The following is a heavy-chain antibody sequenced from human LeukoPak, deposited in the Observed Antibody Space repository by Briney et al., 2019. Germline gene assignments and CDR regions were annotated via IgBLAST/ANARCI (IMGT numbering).Heavy chain of an antibody. D-gene: IGHD6-13*01. CDR1: GLTFSSYW. J-gene: IGHJ4*02. CDR3: AKDHDVAAAGYYFDY. V-gene: IGHV3-7*01. CDR2: IKQDGSEK. Sequence: PGGSLRLSCAASGLTFSSYWMSWVRQAPGKGLEWVANIKQDGSEKYYADSVKGRFTISRDNSKNTLYLQMNSLRAEDTAVYYCAKDHDVAAAGYYFDYWGQGTLVTVSS.